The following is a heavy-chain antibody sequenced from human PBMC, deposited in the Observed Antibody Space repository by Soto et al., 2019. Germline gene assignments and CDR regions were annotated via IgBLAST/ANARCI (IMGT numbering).Heavy chain of an antibody. CDR3: ARDPSYYDFWRGHFDY. CDR1: GGTFSSYA. V-gene: IGHV1-69*13. D-gene: IGHD3-3*01. Sequence: SVKSSCKASGGTFSSYAISWVRQAPGQGLEWMGGIIPIFGTANYAQKFQGRVTITADESTSTAYMELSSLRSEDTAVYYCARDPSYYDFWRGHFDYWGQGTLVTVSS. J-gene: IGHJ4*02. CDR2: IIPIFGTA.